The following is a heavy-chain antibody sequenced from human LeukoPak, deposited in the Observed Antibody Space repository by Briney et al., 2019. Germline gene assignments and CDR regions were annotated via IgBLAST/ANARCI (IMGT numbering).Heavy chain of an antibody. V-gene: IGHV1-2*02. J-gene: IGHJ5*02. CDR1: GYTFTGYY. CDR2: INPNSGGT. CDR3: ARGIRARDYGDYGWLDP. Sequence: ASVKVSCKASGYTFTGYYMHWVRQAPGQGLEWMGWINPNSGGTNYAQKFQGRVTMTRDTSISTAYMELSRLRSDDTAVYYCARGIRARDYGDYGWLDPWGQGTLVTVSS. D-gene: IGHD4-17*01.